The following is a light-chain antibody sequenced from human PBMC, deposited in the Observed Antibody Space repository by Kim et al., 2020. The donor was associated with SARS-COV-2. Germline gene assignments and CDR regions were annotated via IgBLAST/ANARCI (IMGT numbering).Light chain of an antibody. CDR1: SSNIGSNY. Sequence: GERVAISCSGSSSNIGSNYVYWYQQRPGTAPKLLIYRNNQRPSGVPDRFSGSKAGPSASLAISGLRSEDEADYYCAAWDDSLTSWVFGGGTQLTVL. J-gene: IGLJ3*02. CDR2: RNN. V-gene: IGLV1-47*01. CDR3: AAWDDSLTSWV.